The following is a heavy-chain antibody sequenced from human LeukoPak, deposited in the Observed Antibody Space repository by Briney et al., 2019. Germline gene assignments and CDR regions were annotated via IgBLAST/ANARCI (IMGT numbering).Heavy chain of an antibody. CDR1: GGSFSSSTYY. Sequence: PSETLSLTCTVSGGSFSSSTYYWGWIRQPPGKGLEWIGTIYYSGRTYYNPSLKSRVTVSVDTSKNQFSLKLSSVTAADTAVYYCARLFRYFDCDAFDIWGQGTMVTVSS. V-gene: IGHV4-39*01. CDR3: ARLFRYFDCDAFDI. D-gene: IGHD3-9*01. CDR2: IYYSGRT. J-gene: IGHJ3*02.